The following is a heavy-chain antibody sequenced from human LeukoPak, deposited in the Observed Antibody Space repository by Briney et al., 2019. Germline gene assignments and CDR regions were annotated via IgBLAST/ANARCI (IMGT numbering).Heavy chain of an antibody. CDR2: ICYSGST. D-gene: IGHD2-2*01. CDR3: ARAVYCSSTSCYRYYFDY. CDR1: GGSISSYY. Sequence: PSETLSLTCTVSGGSISSYYWSWIRQPPGKGLEWIGYICYSGSTNYNPSLKSRVTISVDTSKNQFSLKLSSVTAADTAVYYCARAVYCSSTSCYRYYFDYWGQGTLVTVSS. V-gene: IGHV4-59*01. J-gene: IGHJ4*02.